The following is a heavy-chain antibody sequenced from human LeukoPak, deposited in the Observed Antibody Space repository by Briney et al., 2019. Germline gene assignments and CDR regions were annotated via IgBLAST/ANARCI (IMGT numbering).Heavy chain of an antibody. J-gene: IGHJ6*03. CDR2: IYHSGST. V-gene: IGHV4-38-2*02. Sequence: PSETLSLTCTVSGYSISSGYYWGWIRQPPGKGLEWIGRIYHSGSTYYNPSLKSRVTISVDTSKNQFSLKLSSVTAADTAVYYCARGAGNYGYYYYYYMDVWGKGTTVTVSS. CDR3: ARGAGNYGYYYYYYMDV. D-gene: IGHD1-7*01. CDR1: GYSISSGYY.